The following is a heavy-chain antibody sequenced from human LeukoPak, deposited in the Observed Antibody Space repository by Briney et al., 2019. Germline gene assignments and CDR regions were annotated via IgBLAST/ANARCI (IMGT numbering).Heavy chain of an antibody. D-gene: IGHD3-10*01. CDR1: GGSISSGIYY. CDR3: AKTYGSGNNCFES. J-gene: IGHJ5*01. CDR2: IYTSGST. Sequence: PSQTLSLTCTVSGGSISSGIYYWSWIRQPAGKGLEWIGRIYTSGSTNYNPSLKSRDTISVDTSKNQFSLNLSSVTAADTAVYYCAKTYGSGNNCFESWGQGTLVTVSS. V-gene: IGHV4-61*02.